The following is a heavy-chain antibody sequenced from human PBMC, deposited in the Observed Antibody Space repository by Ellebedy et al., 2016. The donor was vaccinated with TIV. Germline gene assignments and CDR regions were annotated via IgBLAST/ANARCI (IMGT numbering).Heavy chain of an antibody. CDR2: IYPGDSVT. Sequence: GESLKISCKGSGYSFSSNWIGWVRQMPGKGLEWLGNIYPGDSVTAYSPSFQCQVTISADKSIITAYLQWNSLKASDTAMYYCARWHGVHGAFDYWGQGILVTVSS. V-gene: IGHV5-51*01. CDR1: GYSFSSNW. D-gene: IGHD5/OR15-5a*01. J-gene: IGHJ4*02. CDR3: ARWHGVHGAFDY.